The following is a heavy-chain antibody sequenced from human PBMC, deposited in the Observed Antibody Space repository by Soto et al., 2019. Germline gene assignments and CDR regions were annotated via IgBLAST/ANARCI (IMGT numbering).Heavy chain of an antibody. CDR1: GFTFSSYA. V-gene: IGHV3-30-3*01. CDR2: ISYDGSNK. Sequence: GGSLRLSCAASGFTFSSYAMHWVRQAPGKGLEWVAVISYDGSNKYYADSVKGRLTISRDNSKNTLYLQMNSLRAEDTAVYYCARNRSGSYYGWGQGTLVTVSS. J-gene: IGHJ4*02. CDR3: ARNRSGSYYG. D-gene: IGHD1-26*01.